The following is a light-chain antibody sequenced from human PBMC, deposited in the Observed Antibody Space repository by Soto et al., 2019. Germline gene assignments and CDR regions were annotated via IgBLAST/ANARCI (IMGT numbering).Light chain of an antibody. Sequence: QSALTQPPSASGSPGQSVTISCTGSSSDVGGYNYASWYQQHPGKAPKVMIYEVSKRPSGVPDRFSGSKSGNTASLTVSGLQAEDEADYYCSSYGGNNNLVFGGGTKLTVL. V-gene: IGLV2-8*01. CDR3: SSYGGNNNLV. CDR1: SSDVGGYNY. J-gene: IGLJ2*01. CDR2: EVS.